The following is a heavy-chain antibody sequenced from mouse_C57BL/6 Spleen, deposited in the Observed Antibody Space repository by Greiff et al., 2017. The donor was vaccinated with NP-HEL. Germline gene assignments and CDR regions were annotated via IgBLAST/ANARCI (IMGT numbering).Heavy chain of an antibody. CDR1: GFSLTSYG. Sequence: QVQLQQSGPGLVQPSQSLSITCTVSGFSLTSYGVHWVRQSPGKGLEWLGVIWSGGSTAYNAAFMSRLSITKDNSKSQVFFKMNSLQADDTSIDYWAKNRGGDWYFDVWGTGTTVTVSS. D-gene: IGHD3-3*01. V-gene: IGHV2-5*01. CDR2: IWSGGST. J-gene: IGHJ1*03. CDR3: AKNRGGDWYFDV.